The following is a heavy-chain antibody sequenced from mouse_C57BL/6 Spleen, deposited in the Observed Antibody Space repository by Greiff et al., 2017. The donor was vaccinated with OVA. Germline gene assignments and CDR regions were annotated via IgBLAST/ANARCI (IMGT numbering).Heavy chain of an antibody. CDR2: IHPNSGST. CDR1: GYTFTSYW. CDR3: ARSLCYGSSYWYIDV. D-gene: IGHD1-1*01. V-gene: IGHV1-64*01. Sequence: QVQLQQPGAELVKPGASVKLSCKASGYTFTSYWMHWVKQRPGQGLEWIGMIHPNSGSTNYNEKFKSKATLTVDKSSSTAYMQLSSLTSEDSAVYYCARSLCYGSSYWYIDVWGTGTTVTVSS. J-gene: IGHJ1*03.